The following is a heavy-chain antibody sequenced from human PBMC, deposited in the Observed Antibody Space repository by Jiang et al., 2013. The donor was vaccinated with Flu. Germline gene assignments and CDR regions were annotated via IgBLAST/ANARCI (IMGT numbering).Heavy chain of an antibody. CDR2: IIPIFGTA. CDR1: GGTFSSYA. Sequence: SGAEVKKPGSSVKVSCKASGGTFSSYAISWVRQAPGQGLEWMGGIIPIFGTANYAQKFQGRVTITADKSTSTAYMELSSLRSEDTAVYYCARGSFEYSRSEDYYYYYMDVWGKGTTVTVSS. CDR3: ARGSFEYSRSEDYYYYYMDV. J-gene: IGHJ6*03. D-gene: IGHD6-6*01. V-gene: IGHV1-69*06.